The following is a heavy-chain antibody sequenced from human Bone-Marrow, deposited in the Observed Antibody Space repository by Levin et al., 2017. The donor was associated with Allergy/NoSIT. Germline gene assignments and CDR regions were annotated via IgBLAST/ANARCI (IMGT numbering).Heavy chain of an antibody. J-gene: IGHJ1*01. D-gene: IGHD3-10*01. CDR2: INPNSGGT. CDR3: ARDNIRSGSYSFLQEYFQH. Sequence: GESLKISCKASGYTFTGYYMHWVRQAPGQGLEWMGWINPNSGGTNYAQKFQGRVTMTRDTSISTAYMELSRLRSDDTAVYYCARDNIRSGSYSFLQEYFQHWGQGTLVTVSS. CDR1: GYTFTGYY. V-gene: IGHV1-2*02.